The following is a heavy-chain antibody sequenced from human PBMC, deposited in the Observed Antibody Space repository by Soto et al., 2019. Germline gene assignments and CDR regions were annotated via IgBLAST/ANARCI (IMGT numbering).Heavy chain of an antibody. CDR3: ARGGMVIIPTATAFDY. J-gene: IGHJ4*02. V-gene: IGHV4-4*07. CDR1: GGSISPYY. Sequence: SETLSLTCSVSGGSISPYYWSWIRQPAGKGLEWIGRIYASGSTNYNPSLKSRVTMSVATSKNQFSLKLTSVTAADTATYYCARGGMVIIPTATAFDYWGQGTLVTVSS. CDR2: IYASGST. D-gene: IGHD1-1*01.